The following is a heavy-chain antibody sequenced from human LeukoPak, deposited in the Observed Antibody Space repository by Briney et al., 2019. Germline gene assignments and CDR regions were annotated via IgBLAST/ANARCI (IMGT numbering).Heavy chain of an antibody. V-gene: IGHV3-21*01. Sequence: GGSLRLSCVASGFTFSRYSMNWVRQAPGKGLEWISSISSTSKYIYYADSLEGRLTISRDNAKNSLYLQMNSLRAEDTAVYYCATYSSLNRREFQFWGQGTLLTVSS. CDR2: ISSTSKYI. CDR1: GFTFSRYS. CDR3: ATYSSLNRREFQF. J-gene: IGHJ1*01. D-gene: IGHD3-22*01.